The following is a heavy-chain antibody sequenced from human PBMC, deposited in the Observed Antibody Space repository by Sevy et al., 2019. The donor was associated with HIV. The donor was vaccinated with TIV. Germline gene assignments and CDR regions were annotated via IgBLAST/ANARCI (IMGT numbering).Heavy chain of an antibody. CDR2: INYDGSDK. Sequence: GGSLRLSCATSGFTFSSYGMHWVRQAPGKGLQWVSFINYDGSDKKYGDSGKGRFTISRDNSKNTLYLQMNSLRAEDTGVYYCAKDPLISLGADLFDSWGQGTLVTVSS. J-gene: IGHJ4*02. V-gene: IGHV3-30*02. D-gene: IGHD7-27*01. CDR1: GFTFSSYG. CDR3: AKDPLISLGADLFDS.